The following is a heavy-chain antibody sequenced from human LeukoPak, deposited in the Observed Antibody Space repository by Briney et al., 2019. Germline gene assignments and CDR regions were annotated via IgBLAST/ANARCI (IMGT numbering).Heavy chain of an antibody. CDR1: GGTFSSYA. CDR2: IIPIFGTA. Sequence: SVKVSCKASGGTFSSYAISWVRQAPGQGLEWMGGIIPIFGTANYAQKFQSRVTITADESTSTAYMELSSLRSEDTAVYFCASAPRYSSSWPNNWFDPWGQGTLVTVSS. V-gene: IGHV1-69*13. CDR3: ASAPRYSSSWPNNWFDP. D-gene: IGHD6-13*01. J-gene: IGHJ5*02.